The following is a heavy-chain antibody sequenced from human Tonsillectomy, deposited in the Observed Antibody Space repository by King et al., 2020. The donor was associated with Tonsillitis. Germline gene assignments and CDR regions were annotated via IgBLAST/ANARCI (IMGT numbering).Heavy chain of an antibody. V-gene: IGHV2-5*01. CDR3: ARYSSGWYEVDY. CDR2: IYWNDDK. CDR1: GFSLSTSGVC. Sequence: ITLKESGPTLVKPTQTLTLTCTFSGFSLSTSGVCVGWIRQPPGKALEWLALIYWNDDKRYSPSLKNRLTITKDTSKNQVVLTMTNMDPVDTATYYCARYSSGWYEVDYWGKGTLVTVSS. J-gene: IGHJ4*02. D-gene: IGHD6-19*01.